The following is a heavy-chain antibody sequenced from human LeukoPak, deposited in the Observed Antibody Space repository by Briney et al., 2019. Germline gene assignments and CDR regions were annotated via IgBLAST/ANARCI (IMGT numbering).Heavy chain of an antibody. Sequence: GGSLRLSCAASGFSFSNSYMTWVRQAPGKGLEWVGRIKTKTEGETIHYAAPVKGRFTISRDDSKDTPYLQMSSLKTEDTAVYYCTTGLRWSQPIDYWGQGSLVTVSS. CDR3: TTGLRWSQPIDY. V-gene: IGHV3-15*01. J-gene: IGHJ4*02. CDR1: GFSFSNSY. D-gene: IGHD4-23*01. CDR2: IKTKTEGETI.